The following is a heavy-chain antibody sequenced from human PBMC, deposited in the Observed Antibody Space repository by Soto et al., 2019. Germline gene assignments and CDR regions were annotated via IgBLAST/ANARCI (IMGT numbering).Heavy chain of an antibody. CDR3: ATEGGAGYSSSWGDS. V-gene: IGHV3-33*01. D-gene: IGHD6-13*01. Sequence: QVQLVESGGGAVQPGRSLRLSCAASGFTFSTYGMHWVRQAPGKGLEWVAGIWYDGSRQYYADSVKGRFTISRDNSKNTLSLHMISLRAEDTAVDYWATEGGAGYSSSWGDSWGQGTLVTVSS. J-gene: IGHJ4*02. CDR2: IWYDGSRQ. CDR1: GFTFSTYG.